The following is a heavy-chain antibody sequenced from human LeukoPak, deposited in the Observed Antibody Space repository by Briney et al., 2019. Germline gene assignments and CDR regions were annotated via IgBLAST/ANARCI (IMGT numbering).Heavy chain of an antibody. D-gene: IGHD3-3*01. CDR2: ISGSGGST. J-gene: IGHJ4*02. Sequence: GGSLRLSCAASGFTFSSYAMSWVRQAPGKGLEWVSAISGSGGSTYYADSVKGRFTISRDNSKNTLYLQMNSLRAEDTAVYYCAKDGNYDFWSGYYYGGDYWGQGTLVTVSS. V-gene: IGHV3-23*01. CDR3: AKDGNYDFWSGYYYGGDY. CDR1: GFTFSSYA.